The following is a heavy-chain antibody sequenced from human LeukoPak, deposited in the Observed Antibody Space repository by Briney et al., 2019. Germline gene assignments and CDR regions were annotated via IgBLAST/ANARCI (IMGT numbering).Heavy chain of an antibody. CDR2: IYTGGSS. D-gene: IGHD6-19*01. CDR1: GVSVSSHC. CDR3: ARGSGWYSP. J-gene: IGHJ5*02. Sequence: PSETQSLTCTVSGVSVSSHCWSWIRQPAGKGLEWIGRIYTGGSSNYNPSLQSRVTMSVDTSKNQFSLKLSSVTAADTAVYYCARGSGWYSPWGDRTLVTVSS. V-gene: IGHV4-4*07.